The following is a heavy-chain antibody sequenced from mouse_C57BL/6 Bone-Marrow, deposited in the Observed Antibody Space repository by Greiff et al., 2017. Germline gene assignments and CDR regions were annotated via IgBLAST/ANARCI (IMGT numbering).Heavy chain of an antibody. CDR2: IDPENGDT. J-gene: IGHJ3*01. D-gene: IGHD1-1*01. Sequence: DVKLQESGAELVRPGASVKLSCTASGFNIKDDYMHWVKQRPEQGLEWIGWIDPENGDTEYASKFQGKATITADTSSNTAYLQLSSLTSEDTAVYYCTSTIWFAYWGQGTLATVSA. CDR1: GFNIKDDY. CDR3: TSTIWFAY. V-gene: IGHV14-4*01.